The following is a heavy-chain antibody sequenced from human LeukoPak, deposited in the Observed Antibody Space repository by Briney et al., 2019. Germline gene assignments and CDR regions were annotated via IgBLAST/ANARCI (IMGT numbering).Heavy chain of an antibody. CDR3: AGRSYRYCSSTSCLNYYYYYMDV. Sequence: GGSLRLSCAASGVTFSSYSMNWVRQAPGKGLEWVSSICSSSSYIYYADSVKGRFTISRDNAKNSLYLQMNSLRAEDTAVYYCAGRSYRYCSSTSCLNYYYYYMDVWGKGTTVTVSS. CDR1: GVTFSSYS. CDR2: ICSSSSYI. D-gene: IGHD2-2*01. J-gene: IGHJ6*03. V-gene: IGHV3-21*01.